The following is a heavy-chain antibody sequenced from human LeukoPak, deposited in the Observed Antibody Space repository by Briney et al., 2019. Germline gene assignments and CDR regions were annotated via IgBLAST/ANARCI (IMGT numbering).Heavy chain of an antibody. Sequence: SETLSLTCAVYGGSFSGYYWSWIRQPPGKGLEWIGEINHSGSTNYNPSLKSRVTISVDTSKNQFSLKLSSVTAADTAVYYCAREAYGSGSQGAFDIWGQGTMVTVSS. V-gene: IGHV4-34*01. CDR3: AREAYGSGSQGAFDI. CDR2: INHSGST. CDR1: GGSFSGYY. D-gene: IGHD3-10*01. J-gene: IGHJ3*02.